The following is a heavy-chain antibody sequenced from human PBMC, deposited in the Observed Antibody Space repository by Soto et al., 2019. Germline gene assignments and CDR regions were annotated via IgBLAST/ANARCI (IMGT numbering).Heavy chain of an antibody. J-gene: IGHJ6*03. V-gene: IGHV6-1*01. CDR1: GDSVSSNSAA. CDR2: TYYRSKWYN. D-gene: IGHD3-22*01. Sequence: SPTLSLTCAISGDSVSSNSAAWNWIRQSPSRGLEWLGRTYYRSKWYNDYAVSVKSRITINPDTSKNQYSLQLNSVTPADAAAYYCAGASSGAATAYYYYYMDVWGKGTTVTVSS. CDR3: AGASSGAATAYYYYYMDV.